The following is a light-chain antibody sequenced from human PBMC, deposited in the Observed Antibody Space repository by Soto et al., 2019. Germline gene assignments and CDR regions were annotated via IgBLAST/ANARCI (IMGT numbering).Light chain of an antibody. CDR2: DVT. J-gene: IGLJ7*01. CDR3: AAWDDSLNGYV. V-gene: IGLV2-14*01. CDR1: SSDVGGYNY. Sequence: QSVLTQPASVSGSPGQSITISCTGTSSDVGGYNYVSWYQQYPGKAPKLMIYDVTNRPSGVSNRFSGSKSGNTASLAISGLQSEDEAEYYCAAWDDSLNGYVFGPGTQLTVL.